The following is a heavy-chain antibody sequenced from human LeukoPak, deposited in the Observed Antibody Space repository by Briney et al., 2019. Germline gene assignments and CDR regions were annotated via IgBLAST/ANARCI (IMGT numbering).Heavy chain of an antibody. CDR1: GFTFSSYA. V-gene: IGHV3-23*01. CDR2: ISGSGDDT. CDR3: AKGLSVTAYSSGQH. Sequence: GGSLRLSCAASGFTFSSYAMSWVRRAPGKGLEWVSAISGSGDDTYYADSVEGRFTISRDNSKNTLYLQMYSLRAEDTAVYYCAKGLSVTAYSSGQHWGQGILVTVSS. J-gene: IGHJ1*01. D-gene: IGHD6-19*01.